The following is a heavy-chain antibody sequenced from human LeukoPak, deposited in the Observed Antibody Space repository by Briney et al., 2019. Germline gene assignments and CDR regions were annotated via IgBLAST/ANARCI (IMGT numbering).Heavy chain of an antibody. Sequence: GGSLRLSCAASGFTFSSYAMSWVRQAPGKGLEWVSAISGGGGSTYYADSVKGRFTISRGNAKNSLYLQMNSLRAEDTAVYYCASSFGDYWGQGTLVTVSS. J-gene: IGHJ4*02. CDR1: GFTFSSYA. CDR2: ISGGGGST. V-gene: IGHV3-23*01. D-gene: IGHD3-10*01. CDR3: ASSFGDY.